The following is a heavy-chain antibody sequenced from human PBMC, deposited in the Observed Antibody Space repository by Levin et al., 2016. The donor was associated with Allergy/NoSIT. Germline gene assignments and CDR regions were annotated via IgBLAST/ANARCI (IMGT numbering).Heavy chain of an antibody. CDR2: ISSSSSTI. CDR3: ARDNYYGSGSYYKLPRGSYYGMDV. D-gene: IGHD3-10*01. J-gene: IGHJ6*02. V-gene: IGHV3-48*01. Sequence: WIRQPPGKGLEWVSYISSSSSTIYYADSVKGRFTISRDNAKNSLYLQMNSLRAEDTAVYYCARDNYYGSGSYYKLPRGSYYGMDVWGQGTTVTVSS.